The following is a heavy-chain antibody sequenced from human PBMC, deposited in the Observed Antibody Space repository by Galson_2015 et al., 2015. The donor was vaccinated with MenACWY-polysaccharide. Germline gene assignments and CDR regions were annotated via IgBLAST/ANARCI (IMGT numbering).Heavy chain of an antibody. D-gene: IGHD1-1*01. CDR2: IAYDGSDK. V-gene: IGHV3-30*03. CDR3: GTLSGDHY. Sequence: SLRLSCAGSGFTFHTYHIHWVRQAPGKGLEWVAVIAYDGSDKYYADSVRGRVTVSRDNSKNTLYLQIGSLRPGDTGVYYCGTLSGDHYWGQGTLVTVSS. CDR1: GFTFHTYH. J-gene: IGHJ4*02.